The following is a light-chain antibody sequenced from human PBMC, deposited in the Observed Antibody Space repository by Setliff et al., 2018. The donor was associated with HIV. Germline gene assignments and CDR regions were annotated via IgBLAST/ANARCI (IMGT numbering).Light chain of an antibody. CDR2: DVT. CDR1: NNDIGDYNY. Sequence: ALAQPASVSGSPGQSITISCTGSNNDIGDYNYVSWYQLHPGKAPKLIIYDVTKRPSGVPDRFSGSKSANAASLTISGLQAEDEADYYCCSSAGTYTSFFVFGTGTKVTVL. CDR3: CSSAGTYTSFFV. J-gene: IGLJ1*01. V-gene: IGLV2-11*01.